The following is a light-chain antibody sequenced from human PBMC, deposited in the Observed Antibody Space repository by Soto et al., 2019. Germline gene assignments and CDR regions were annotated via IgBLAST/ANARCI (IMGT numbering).Light chain of an antibody. J-gene: IGKJ1*01. CDR2: GAS. CDR1: QSVSSN. CDR3: QQYNNWPWT. V-gene: IGKV3-15*01. Sequence: EIVLTQSPATLSVFPGERATLSCRASQSVSSNLAWYQQTPGQAPRFLRYGASTRAADIPASFSGSGSGTEFTLTISSLQSEDLAVYYWQQYNNWPWTFGQGTKVEI.